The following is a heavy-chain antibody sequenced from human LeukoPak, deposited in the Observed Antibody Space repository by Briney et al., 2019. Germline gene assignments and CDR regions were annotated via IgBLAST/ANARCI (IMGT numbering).Heavy chain of an antibody. CDR3: ATVRSGYVFDY. CDR1: GSTISTYW. V-gene: IGHV3-7*01. D-gene: IGHD3-3*01. J-gene: IGHJ4*02. CDR2: IKQDGSDK. Sequence: GGSLRLSCAASGSTISTYWMSWVRQAPGKGLEWVANIKQDGSDKYYVDSVKGRFTISRDKAKNSLSLQMNGLRAEDTAVYYCATVRSGYVFDYWGQGTLVTVSS.